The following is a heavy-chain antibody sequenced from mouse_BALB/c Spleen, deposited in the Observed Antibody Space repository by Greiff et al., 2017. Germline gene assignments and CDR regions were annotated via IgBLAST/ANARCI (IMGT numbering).Heavy chain of an antibody. J-gene: IGHJ3*01. V-gene: IGHV1S29*02. Sequence: EVQLQESGPELVKPGASVKISCKASGYTFTDYNMHWVKQSHGKSLEWIGYIYPYNGGTGYNQKFKSKATLTVDNSSSTAYMELRSLTSEDSAVYYCARMGVLLRLSWFAYWGQGTLVTVSA. CDR3: ARMGVLLRLSWFAY. CDR2: IYPYNGGT. CDR1: GYTFTDYN. D-gene: IGHD1-2*01.